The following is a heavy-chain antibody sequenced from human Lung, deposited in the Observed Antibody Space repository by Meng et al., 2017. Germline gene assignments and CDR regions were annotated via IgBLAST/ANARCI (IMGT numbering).Heavy chain of an antibody. Sequence: HVQLQQWGAGLLKHSETLSPTCVVAGGSFSDYYWSWIRQPPGKGLEWIGEINHSGSTNYNPSLESRATISVDTSQNNLSLKLSSVTAADSAVYYCARGPTTMAHDFDYWGQGTLVTVSS. V-gene: IGHV4-34*01. D-gene: IGHD4-11*01. CDR3: ARGPTTMAHDFDY. J-gene: IGHJ4*02. CDR1: GGSFSDYY. CDR2: INHSGST.